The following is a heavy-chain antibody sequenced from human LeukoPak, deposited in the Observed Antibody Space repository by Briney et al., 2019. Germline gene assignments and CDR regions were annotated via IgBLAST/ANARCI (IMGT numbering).Heavy chain of an antibody. CDR1: GGSISSSSYY. V-gene: IGHV4-39*01. CDR3: ARQRYSSSWYYFDY. D-gene: IGHD6-13*01. J-gene: IGHJ4*02. Sequence: SETLSLTCTVSGGSISSSSYYWGWIRQPPGKGLEWIGSIYYSGSTYYNPSLKSRVTISVDTSKNQFSLKLSSVTAADTAVYYCARQRYSSSWYYFDYWGQGTLVTVSS. CDR2: IYYSGST.